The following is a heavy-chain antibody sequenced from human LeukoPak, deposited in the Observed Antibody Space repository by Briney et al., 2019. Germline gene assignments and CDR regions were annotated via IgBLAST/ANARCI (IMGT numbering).Heavy chain of an antibody. CDR3: ARDYGDYGYFDL. D-gene: IGHD4-17*01. CDR1: GFTFSNYW. Sequence: GGSLRLSCVFSGFTFSNYWMKWVRQAPGKGLEWVSYISSSGSPIYYADSVKGRFTISRDNAKNSLYLQMNSLRAEDTAVYYCARDYGDYGYFDLWGRGTLVTVSS. V-gene: IGHV3-48*03. CDR2: ISSSGSPI. J-gene: IGHJ2*01.